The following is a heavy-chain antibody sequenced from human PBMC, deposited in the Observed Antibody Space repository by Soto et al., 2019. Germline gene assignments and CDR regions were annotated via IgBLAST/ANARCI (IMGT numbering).Heavy chain of an antibody. CDR1: GDTFTDYY. D-gene: IGHD2-21*02. Sequence: QVQLMQSGAEVKKPGASVKVSCKASGDTFTDYYIHWVRQAPEQGLEWMGTVNPSGGHTSYAQHCLGRVTETRDTPTSTLDLELTSLTSDDTAIYYCARGGHVVVVTAALDYWGQGTLVTVSS. V-gene: IGHV1-46*01. CDR3: ARGGHVVVVTAALDY. J-gene: IGHJ4*02. CDR2: VNPSGGHT.